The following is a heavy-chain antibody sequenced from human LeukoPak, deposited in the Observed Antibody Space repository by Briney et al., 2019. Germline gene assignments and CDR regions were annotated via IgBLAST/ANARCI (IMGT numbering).Heavy chain of an antibody. D-gene: IGHD5-18*01. J-gene: IGHJ4*02. V-gene: IGHV3-30*02. CDR2: IRYDGSNK. Sequence: GGSLRLSCAASGFTFSSYGMHWVRQAPGKGLEWVAFIRYDGSNKYYADSVKGRFTISRDNSKNTLYLQMNSLRAEDTAVYYCAKDLGPPAMVTPDYWGQGTLVTVSS. CDR1: GFTFSSYG. CDR3: AKDLGPPAMVTPDY.